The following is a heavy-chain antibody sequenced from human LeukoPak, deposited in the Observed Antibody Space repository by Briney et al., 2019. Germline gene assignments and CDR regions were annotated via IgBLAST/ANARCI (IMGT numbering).Heavy chain of an antibody. D-gene: IGHD6-19*01. J-gene: IGHJ4*02. CDR1: GFTFSSYG. V-gene: IGHV3-30*18. Sequence: PGGSLRLSCAASGFTFSSYGMHWVRQAPGKGLEWVAVISYDGSNKYYADSVKGRFTISRDNSKNTLYLQMNSLRAEDTAVYYCAKLSYSSGWYDYFDYWGQGTLVTVSS. CDR2: ISYDGSNK. CDR3: AKLSYSSGWYDYFDY.